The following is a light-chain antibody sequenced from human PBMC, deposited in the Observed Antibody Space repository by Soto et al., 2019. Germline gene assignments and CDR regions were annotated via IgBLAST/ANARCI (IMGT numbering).Light chain of an antibody. V-gene: IGLV2-8*01. CDR3: SSYAGSNFYV. CDR1: SSDVGGYNY. Sequence: QAVVTQPPSASGSPGQSVTISCTGTSSDVGGYNYVSWYQQHPGKAPKFIIYDVSKRPSGVPDRFSGSKSGNTASLTVSGLQAEDEADYYCSSYAGSNFYVFGTGTKLTVL. J-gene: IGLJ1*01. CDR2: DVS.